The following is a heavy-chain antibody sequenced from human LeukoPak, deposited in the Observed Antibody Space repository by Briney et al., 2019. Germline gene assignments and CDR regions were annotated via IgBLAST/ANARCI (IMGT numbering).Heavy chain of an antibody. Sequence: ASVKVSCKASGYTFTSYDINWVRQATGQGLEWMGWMNPNSGNTGYAQKFQGRVTITRNTSISTAYMELSSLRSEDTAVYYCARGRMGSGSPYYWFDPWGQGTLVTVSS. J-gene: IGHJ5*02. D-gene: IGHD1-26*01. CDR3: ARGRMGSGSPYYWFDP. CDR1: GYTFTSYD. CDR2: MNPNSGNT. V-gene: IGHV1-8*03.